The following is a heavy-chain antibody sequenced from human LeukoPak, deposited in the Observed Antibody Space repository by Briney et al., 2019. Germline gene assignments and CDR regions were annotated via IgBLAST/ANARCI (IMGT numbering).Heavy chain of an antibody. Sequence: GASVKVSCKASGYTFTSYYMHWVRQATGQGLEWMGWMNPNSGNTGYAQKFQGRVTMTRNTSISTAYMELSSLRSEDTAVYYCARGQADLPHLRGYSYPLGSGGYYYYYYYMDVWGKGTTVTISS. CDR2: MNPNSGNT. CDR3: ARGQADLPHLRGYSYPLGSGGYYYYYYYMDV. CDR1: GYTFTSYY. V-gene: IGHV1-8*02. J-gene: IGHJ6*03. D-gene: IGHD5-18*01.